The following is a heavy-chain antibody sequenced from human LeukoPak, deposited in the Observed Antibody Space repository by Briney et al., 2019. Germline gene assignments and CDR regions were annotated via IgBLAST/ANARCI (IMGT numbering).Heavy chain of an antibody. Sequence: SETLSLTCAVYGGSFSGYYWSWIRQPPGKGLEWIGEINHSGSTNYNPSLKSRVTISVDTSKNQFSLKLSSVTAVDTAVYYCARTGSYYYYYMDVWGKGTTVTVSS. V-gene: IGHV4-34*01. CDR3: ARTGSYYYYYMDV. J-gene: IGHJ6*03. CDR2: INHSGST. CDR1: GGSFSGYY. D-gene: IGHD3-10*01.